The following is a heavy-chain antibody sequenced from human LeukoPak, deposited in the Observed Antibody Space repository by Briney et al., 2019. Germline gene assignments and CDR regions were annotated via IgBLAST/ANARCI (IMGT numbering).Heavy chain of an antibody. D-gene: IGHD3-22*01. J-gene: IGHJ3*02. CDR3: ARDISPDDYFDSHKCYYDAFDI. V-gene: IGHV3-7*04. CDR2: INRDGGQR. CDR1: GFTLSGYW. Sequence: PGGSLRLSCAASGFTLSGYWMAWVGQGPGKGLEWVANINRDGGQRSYVDSVKGRFAISRDNAKNSLYLQMSSLKTEDTAVYYCARDISPDDYFDSHKCYYDAFDIWGQGTLVTVSS.